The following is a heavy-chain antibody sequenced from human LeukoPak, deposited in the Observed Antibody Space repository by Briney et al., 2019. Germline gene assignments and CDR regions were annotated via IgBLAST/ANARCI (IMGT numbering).Heavy chain of an antibody. J-gene: IGHJ4*02. CDR1: GYTFTSYG. CDR3: ARDGPFWGSGYYNY. V-gene: IGHV1-18*01. D-gene: IGHD3-22*01. Sequence: GASVKVSCKASGYTFTSYGISWVRQAPGQGLEWMGWISAYNGNTNYAQKLQGRVTMTTDTSTSTAYMELRSLRSDDTAVYCCARDGPFWGSGYYNYWGQGTLVTVSS. CDR2: ISAYNGNT.